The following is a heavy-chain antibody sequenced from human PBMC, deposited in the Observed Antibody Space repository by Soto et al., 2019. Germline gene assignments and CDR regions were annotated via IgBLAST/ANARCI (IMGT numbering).Heavy chain of an antibody. V-gene: IGHV1-46*03. J-gene: IGHJ5*02. D-gene: IGHD3-3*01. CDR1: GYTFTIYY. CDR2: INPSGGST. Sequence: ASVKVSCKASGYTFTIYYRHWVRQAPGQGLEWIGIINPSGGSTSYAQKFQGRVTMNRDTSTSTVYMELSSLRSEDTAVYYCARDQRDDFWSGYYRSYNWFDPWGQGTLLTVSS. CDR3: ARDQRDDFWSGYYRSYNWFDP.